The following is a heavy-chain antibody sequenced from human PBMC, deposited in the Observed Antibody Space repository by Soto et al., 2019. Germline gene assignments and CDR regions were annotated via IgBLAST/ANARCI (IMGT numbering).Heavy chain of an antibody. CDR3: ARGPPCDP. CDR1: GGSFSGYY. J-gene: IGHJ5*02. CDR2: INHSGST. Sequence: SETLSLTCAVYGGSFSGYYCSWIRQPPGKGLEWIGEINHSGSTNYNPSLKSRVTISVDTSKNQFSLKLSSVTAADTAVYYCARGPPCDPWGQGTLVTVSX. V-gene: IGHV4-34*01.